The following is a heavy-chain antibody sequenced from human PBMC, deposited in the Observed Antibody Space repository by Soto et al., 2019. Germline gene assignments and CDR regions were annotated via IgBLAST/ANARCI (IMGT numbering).Heavy chain of an antibody. Sequence: QAQLVESGGGVVQPGRSLRLSCAASGFTFRTFGMHWVRQAPGMGLEWVASISNDAKNDYYTDSVRGRFTISRDNSRDALYLEMSSLRVEDTARYYCAKDYDDTGFAHWGQGILVTVSA. CDR3: AKDYDDTGFAH. J-gene: IGHJ4*02. CDR1: GFTFRTFG. CDR2: ISNDAKND. V-gene: IGHV3-30*18. D-gene: IGHD3-3*01.